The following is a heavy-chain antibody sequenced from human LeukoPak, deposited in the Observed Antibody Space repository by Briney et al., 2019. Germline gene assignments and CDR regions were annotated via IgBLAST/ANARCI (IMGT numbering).Heavy chain of an antibody. D-gene: IGHD6-19*01. Sequence: SGGSLRLSCMVSGFTPSSYGMSWIRQAPGKGLEWVSSIEYGESTTHYADSVRGRFTISRDNYKNTLYLQLTSLSDDDTAVYFCARNSGWYGISWGQGTLVIVSS. J-gene: IGHJ4*02. CDR1: GFTPSSYG. V-gene: IGHV3-23*01. CDR2: IEYGESTT. CDR3: ARNSGWYGIS.